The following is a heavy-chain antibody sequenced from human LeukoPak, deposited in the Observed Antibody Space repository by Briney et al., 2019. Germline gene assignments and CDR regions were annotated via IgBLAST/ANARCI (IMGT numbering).Heavy chain of an antibody. CDR1: GFTFSSYS. J-gene: IGHJ6*03. D-gene: IGHD3-16*01. V-gene: IGHV3-21*01. CDR2: ISSSSSYI. Sequence: PGGSLRLSCAASGFTFSSYSMNWVRQAPGKGLEWVSSISSSSSYIYYADSVKGRFTISRDNAKNSLYLQTNSLRAEDTAVYYCARQGGYYYYMDVWGKGTTVTVSS. CDR3: ARQGGYYYYMDV.